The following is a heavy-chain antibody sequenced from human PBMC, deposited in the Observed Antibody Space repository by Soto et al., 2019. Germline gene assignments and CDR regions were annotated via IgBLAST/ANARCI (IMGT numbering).Heavy chain of an antibody. CDR3: ARGRGITIFGVVNFRNWFDP. J-gene: IGHJ5*02. V-gene: IGHV1-8*01. D-gene: IGHD3-3*01. CDR2: MNPNSGNT. Sequence: ASVKVSCKASGYTFTSYDINWVRQATGQGLEWMGWMNPNSGNTGYAQKFQGRVTMTRNTSISTAYTELSSLRSEDTAVYYCARGRGITIFGVVNFRNWFDPWGQGTQVTVSS. CDR1: GYTFTSYD.